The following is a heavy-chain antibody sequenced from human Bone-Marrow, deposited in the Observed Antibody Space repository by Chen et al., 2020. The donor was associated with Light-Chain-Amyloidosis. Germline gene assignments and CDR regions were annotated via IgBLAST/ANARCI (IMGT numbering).Heavy chain of an antibody. CDR1: GYTFTNYG. D-gene: IGHD6-19*01. CDR2: ITAYNGDK. CDR3: TGGARGWYGFFDF. Sequence: QVQLVQSGPELQKPGASVKVSCKASGYTFTNYGIHWVRQAPGQGLEWMAWITAYNGDKKFGQKFQGRVTVTTDTSTNTAYMELTRLTSDDTATYFCTGGARGWYGFFDFWGQGTLVTVSS. J-gene: IGHJ4*02. V-gene: IGHV1-18*01.